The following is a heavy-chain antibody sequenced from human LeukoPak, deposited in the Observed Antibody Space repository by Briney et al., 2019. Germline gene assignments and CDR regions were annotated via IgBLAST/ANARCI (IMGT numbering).Heavy chain of an antibody. J-gene: IGHJ4*02. D-gene: IGHD3-9*01. CDR2: IYYSGST. CDR3: ARDYYDILTGYRDSYYFDY. V-gene: IGHV4-59*01. CDR1: GGSSSSYY. Sequence: SETLSLTCTVSGGSSSSYYWSWIRQPPGKGLEWIGYIYYSGSTNYNPSLKSRVTISVDTSKNQFSLKLSSVTAADTAVYYCARDYYDILTGYRDSYYFDYWGQGTLVTVSS.